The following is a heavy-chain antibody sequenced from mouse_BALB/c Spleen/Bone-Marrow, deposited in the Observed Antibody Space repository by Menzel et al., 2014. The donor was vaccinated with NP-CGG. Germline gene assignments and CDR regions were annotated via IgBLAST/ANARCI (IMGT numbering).Heavy chain of an antibody. J-gene: IGHJ2*01. CDR1: GFTSSSYG. Sequence: EVQRVESGGDLVKPGGSLKLSCVASGFTSSSYGMSWVRQTPDKRLEWVATISSGGSSTYYPASVKGRFTISRDNAKSTLYLQMSSLNSEDTAMYYCTRRPLQANSYFDCWGQGTTLTVSS. D-gene: IGHD3-2*02. CDR2: ISSGGSST. V-gene: IGHV5-6*01. CDR3: TRRPLQANSYFDC.